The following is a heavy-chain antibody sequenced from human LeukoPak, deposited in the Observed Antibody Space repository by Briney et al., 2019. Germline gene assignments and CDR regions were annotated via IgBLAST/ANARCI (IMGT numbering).Heavy chain of an antibody. D-gene: IGHD6-13*01. Sequence: PGRSLKLSCAATGFTFSSFGIHWARQAPGKGLEWVAVISNDGSNKDYADSVKGRFTISRDNAKNTLYLQMNSLRAEDTAVYYCAGEAFFGSSWYTFDYWAQGTLVTVSS. CDR3: AGEAFFGSSWYTFDY. V-gene: IGHV3-30*03. CDR1: GFTFSSFG. J-gene: IGHJ4*02. CDR2: ISNDGSNK.